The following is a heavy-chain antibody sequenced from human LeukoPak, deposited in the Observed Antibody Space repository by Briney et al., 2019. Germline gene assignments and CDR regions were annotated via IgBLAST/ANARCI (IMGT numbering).Heavy chain of an antibody. J-gene: IGHJ4*02. CDR3: ARDWNVWYFDY. D-gene: IGHD1-1*01. CDR2: INHNGNVN. V-gene: IGHV3-7*03. Sequence: GGSLRLSCAASGFTFSSYWMNWARQAPGKGLEWVASINHNGNVNYYVDSVKGRFTISRDNAKNSLYLQMSNLRAEDTAVYYCARDWNVWYFDYWGQGTLVTVSS. CDR1: GFTFSSYW.